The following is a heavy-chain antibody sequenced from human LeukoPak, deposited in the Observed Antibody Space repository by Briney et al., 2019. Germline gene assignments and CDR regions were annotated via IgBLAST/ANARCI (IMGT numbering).Heavy chain of an antibody. V-gene: IGHV1-18*01. CDR2: ISAYNGNT. J-gene: IGHJ6*03. CDR3: ATHSPEWRYSGYYNYYYIDV. CDR1: GYTFTSYG. D-gene: IGHD5-12*01. Sequence: VASVKVSCKASGYTFTSYGISWVRQAPGQGLEWMGWISAYNGNTNYAQKLQGRVTMTTDTSTSTAYMELRSLRSDDTAVYYCATHSPEWRYSGYYNYYYIDVWGKGTTVTVSS.